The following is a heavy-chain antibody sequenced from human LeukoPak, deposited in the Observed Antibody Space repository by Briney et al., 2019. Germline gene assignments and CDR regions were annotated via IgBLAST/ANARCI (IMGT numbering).Heavy chain of an antibody. V-gene: IGHV4-4*07. CDR1: GGSISSYY. J-gene: IGHJ3*02. D-gene: IGHD6-25*01. CDR3: ARESAHAFDI. Sequence: SETLSLTCTVSGGSISSYYWSWIRQPAGKGLEWIGRIYTSGITDYRPSLKSRVTISVDTSKNHFSLKLSSVTAADTAMYYCARESAHAFDIWGQGTMVTVSS. CDR2: IYTSGIT.